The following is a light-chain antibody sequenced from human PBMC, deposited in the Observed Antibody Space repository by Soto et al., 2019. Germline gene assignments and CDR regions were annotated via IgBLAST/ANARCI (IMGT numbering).Light chain of an antibody. V-gene: IGKV3-20*01. J-gene: IGKJ2*01. Sequence: EIVLTQSPGTLSLSPGERATLSCRASQSVSSTYLAWYQQKPGQAPRLLIYGASIRATGVPDRFSGSGSGTDCTHTISRREPEDFAVYYCQQYGSSPYTFGQGTELEIK. CDR3: QQYGSSPYT. CDR1: QSVSSTY. CDR2: GAS.